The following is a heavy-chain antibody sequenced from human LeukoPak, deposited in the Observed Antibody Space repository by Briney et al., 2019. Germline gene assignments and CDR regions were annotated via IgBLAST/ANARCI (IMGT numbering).Heavy chain of an antibody. Sequence: SETLSLTCSVSGGSISGKYWSWIRQSPGKGLEWIGYIYYIGTTKYNPSLKSRVTISIDTSKNQFSLKLSSVTAADTAVYYCARVLDGGNSGAHYWGQGTLVTVSS. CDR1: GGSISGKY. J-gene: IGHJ4*02. D-gene: IGHD4-23*01. CDR2: IYYIGTT. CDR3: ARVLDGGNSGAHY. V-gene: IGHV4-59*08.